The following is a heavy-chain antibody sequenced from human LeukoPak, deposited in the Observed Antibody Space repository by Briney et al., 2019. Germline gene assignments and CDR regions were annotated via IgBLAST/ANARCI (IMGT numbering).Heavy chain of an antibody. CDR3: ARDGSLQNYYYYYMDV. J-gene: IGHJ6*03. Sequence: SVKVSCKASRGTFSSYAISWVRQAPGQGLEWMGGIIPIFGTANYAQKFQGRVTITTDESTSTAYMELSSLRSEDTAVYYCARDGSLQNYYYYYMDVWGKGTTVTVSS. CDR2: IIPIFGTA. CDR1: RGTFSSYA. V-gene: IGHV1-69*05. D-gene: IGHD3-16*02.